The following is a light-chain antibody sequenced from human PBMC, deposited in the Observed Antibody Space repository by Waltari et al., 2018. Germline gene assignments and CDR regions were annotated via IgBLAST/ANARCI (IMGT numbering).Light chain of an antibody. J-gene: IGKJ2*03. CDR1: QSVKNGY. V-gene: IGKV3-20*01. CDR3: HQYGNSYS. CDR2: GPS. Sequence: IVLTQSPGTLSLSPGARATLSCRASQSVKNGYLAWYQQKPGQPPRLPIYGPSFRATGTPDRFSGSGSGTDFTLTISRLEPEDCAVYYCHQYGNSYSFGQGTKLEIK.